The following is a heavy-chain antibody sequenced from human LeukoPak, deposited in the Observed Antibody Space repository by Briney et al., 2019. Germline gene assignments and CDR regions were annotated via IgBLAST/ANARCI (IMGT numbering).Heavy chain of an antibody. CDR3: ARHTPYCSGGSCYSYYFDY. J-gene: IGHJ4*02. D-gene: IGHD2-15*01. V-gene: IGHV3-53*01. Sequence: GGSLRLSCAASGFTASSNYMSGVRQAPGKGLEWVSVIYSGGSTYYADSVKGRFTISRDNSKNTLYLQMNSLRAEDTAVYYCARHTPYCSGGSCYSYYFDYWGQGTLVTVSS. CDR2: IYSGGST. CDR1: GFTASSNY.